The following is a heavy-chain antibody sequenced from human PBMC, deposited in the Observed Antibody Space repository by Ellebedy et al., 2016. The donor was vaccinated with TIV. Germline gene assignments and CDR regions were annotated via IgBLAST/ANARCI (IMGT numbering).Heavy chain of an antibody. CDR3: ARQHDPKYNNYMDV. J-gene: IGHJ6*03. CDR2: IYYSGSA. V-gene: IGHV4-61*05. Sequence: MPSETLSLTCTVSGGSISSSSHYWGWIRQPPGKGLEWIGNIYYSGSANYNPSLKSRVTISVDRSKNQFSLNLSSVTAADTAMYYCARQHDPKYNNYMDVWGKGTTVTVSS. CDR1: GGSISSSSHY.